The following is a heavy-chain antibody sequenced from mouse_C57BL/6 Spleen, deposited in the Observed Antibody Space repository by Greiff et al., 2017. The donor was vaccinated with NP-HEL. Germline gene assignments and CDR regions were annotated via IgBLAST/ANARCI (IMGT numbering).Heavy chain of an antibody. D-gene: IGHD1-3*01. CDR2: ISDGGSYT. J-gene: IGHJ1*03. CDR1: GFTFSSYA. Sequence: EVQGVESGGGLVKPGGSLKLSCAASGFTFSSYAMSWVRQTPEKRLEWVATISDGGSYTYYPDNVKGRFTISRDNAKNNLYLQMSHLKSEDTAMYYCARDITTYGYFDVWGTGTTVTVSS. V-gene: IGHV5-4*01. CDR3: ARDITTYGYFDV.